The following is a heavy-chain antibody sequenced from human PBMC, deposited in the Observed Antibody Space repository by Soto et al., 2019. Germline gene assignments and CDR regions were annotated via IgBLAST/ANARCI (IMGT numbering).Heavy chain of an antibody. V-gene: IGHV1-18*01. J-gene: IGHJ4*02. CDR1: GYTFSSFG. D-gene: IGHD1-1*01. CDR3: ARDRDWNLDY. CDR2: IYIDDT. Sequence: QIQLVQSEAEVKKPGASVKVSCKASGYTFSSFGFSWMRQAPGQGLEWMGWIYIDDTTYAQNFQGRVTMTTDTSTSTVYMELRSLRSDDTAVYYCARDRDWNLDYWGQGTPVTVSS.